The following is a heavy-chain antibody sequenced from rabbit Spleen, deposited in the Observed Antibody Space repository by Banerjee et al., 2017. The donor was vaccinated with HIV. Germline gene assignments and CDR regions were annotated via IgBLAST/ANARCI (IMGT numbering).Heavy chain of an antibody. V-gene: IGHV1S45*01. CDR3: AKGVGHIRLDL. J-gene: IGHJ3*01. CDR2: IYTNSGTT. CDR1: GVSFSGDSY. Sequence: QEQLVESGGGLVQPEGSLTLTCIASGVSFSGDSYMCWVRQAPGKGLEWIACIYTNSGTTYYASWAKGRFTISKTSSTTVTLQMTSLTAADTATYFCAKGVGHIRLDLWGPGTLVTVS.